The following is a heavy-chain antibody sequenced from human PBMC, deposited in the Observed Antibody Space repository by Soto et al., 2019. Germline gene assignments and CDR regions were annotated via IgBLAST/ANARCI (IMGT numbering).Heavy chain of an antibody. D-gene: IGHD2-21*02. CDR2: IYYSGST. J-gene: IGHJ4*02. CDR1: GGSISSYY. V-gene: IGHV4-59*01. Sequence: SETLSLTCTVSGGSISSYYWSWIRQPPGKGLEWIGYIYYSGSTNYNPSLKSRVTISVDTSKNQFSLKLSSVTAADTAVYYCARYYCGGDCYLDYWGQGTLVTVS. CDR3: ARYYCGGDCYLDY.